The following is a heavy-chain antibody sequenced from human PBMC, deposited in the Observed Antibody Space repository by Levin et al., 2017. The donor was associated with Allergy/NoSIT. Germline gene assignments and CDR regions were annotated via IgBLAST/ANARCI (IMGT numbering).Heavy chain of an antibody. Sequence: HPGGSLRLSCAASGFTFSSYAMSWVRQAPGKGLEWVSAISGSGGSTYYADSVKGRFTISRDNSKNTLYLQMNSLRAEDTAVYYCAKDVSDNIAAWVVGAFDIWGQGTMVTVSS. J-gene: IGHJ3*02. CDR3: AKDVSDNIAAWVVGAFDI. V-gene: IGHV3-23*01. CDR2: ISGSGGST. D-gene: IGHD6-6*01. CDR1: GFTFSSYA.